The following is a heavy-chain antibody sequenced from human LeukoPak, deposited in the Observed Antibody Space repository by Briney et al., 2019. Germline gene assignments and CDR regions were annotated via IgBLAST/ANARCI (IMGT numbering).Heavy chain of an antibody. D-gene: IGHD2-8*02. CDR1: GFTFSHYG. V-gene: IGHV3-23*01. CDR3: ATYRQVLLPFES. CDR2: LSGSGNKT. J-gene: IGHJ4*02. Sequence: GGSLRLSCAAAGFTFSHYGMSWVRQAPGKGLEWVSSLSGSGNKTYYADSVRGRFTISRDNSKSTLSLQMNSLRAEDTAIYYCATYRQVLLPFESWGQGTLVTVSS.